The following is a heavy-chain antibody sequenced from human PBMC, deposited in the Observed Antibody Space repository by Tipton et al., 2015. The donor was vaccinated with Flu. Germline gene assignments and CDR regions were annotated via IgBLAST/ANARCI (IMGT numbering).Heavy chain of an antibody. Sequence: TLSLTCTVSGGPITSGADYWSWIRQHPGKGLEWFGHIYYIGSTNYNPSLKSRVTISMDTSKNQFSLKLSSMTAADTAVYYCARMEWTVTTPRYFDLWGRGALVTVSS. CDR3: ARMEWTVTTPRYFDL. CDR2: IYYIGST. V-gene: IGHV4-31*03. CDR1: GGPITSGADY. D-gene: IGHD4-17*01. J-gene: IGHJ2*01.